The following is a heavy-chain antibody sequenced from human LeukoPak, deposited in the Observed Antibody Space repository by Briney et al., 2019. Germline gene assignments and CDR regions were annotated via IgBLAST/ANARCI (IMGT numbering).Heavy chain of an antibody. D-gene: IGHD3-22*01. CDR3: AKGYDSSGYYKRGGFDI. J-gene: IGHJ3*02. V-gene: IGHV3-23*01. Sequence: GGSLRLSCAASGFTFSSYAIHWVRQAPGKGLECISAISGSGGSAYSADSVKGRFTISRDNSKNTLYLQMNSLRAEDTAVYYRAKGYDSSGYYKRGGFDIWGQGTMVTVSS. CDR2: ISGSGGSA. CDR1: GFTFSSYA.